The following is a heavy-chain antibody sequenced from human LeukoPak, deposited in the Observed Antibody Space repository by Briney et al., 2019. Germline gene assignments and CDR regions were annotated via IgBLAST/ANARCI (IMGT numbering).Heavy chain of an antibody. CDR1: GYTFTSYA. J-gene: IGHJ4*02. D-gene: IGHD4-17*01. V-gene: IGHV1-3*01. CDR2: INAGNGNT. CDR3: ASDYGDFLSFDY. Sequence: ASVKVSCKASGYTFTSYAMHWVRQAPGQRLEWMGWINAGNGNTEYSQKFQGRVTITRDTSASTAYMELSSLRSEDTAVYYCASDYGDFLSFDYWGQGTLVTVSS.